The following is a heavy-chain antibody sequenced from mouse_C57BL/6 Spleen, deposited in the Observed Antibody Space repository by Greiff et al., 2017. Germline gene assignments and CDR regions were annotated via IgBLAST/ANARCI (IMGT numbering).Heavy chain of an antibody. CDR3: AREVGFSY. CDR1: GYAFSSYW. V-gene: IGHV1-82*01. Sequence: VQRVESGPELVKTGASVKISCKASGYAFSSYWMNWVKQRPGKGLEWIGRIYPGDGDTNYNGKFKGKATLTADKSSSTAYMQLSSLTSEDSAVYVWAREVGFSYWGPWTLVTASA. J-gene: IGHJ3*01. CDR2: IYPGDGDT. D-gene: IGHD1-1*02.